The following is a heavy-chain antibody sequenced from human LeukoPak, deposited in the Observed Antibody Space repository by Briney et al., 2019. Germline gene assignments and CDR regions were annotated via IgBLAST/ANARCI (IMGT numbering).Heavy chain of an antibody. D-gene: IGHD3-22*01. V-gene: IGHV1-69*02. CDR2: IIPILGIA. J-gene: IGHJ4*02. CDR1: GGTFSSYT. Sequence: SVKVSCKASGGTFSSYTISWVRQAPGQGLQWMGRIIPILGIANYAQKFQGRVTITADKSTSTAYMELSSLRSEDTAVYYCARGDDSSGYYHFDYWGQGTLVTVSS. CDR3: ARGDDSSGYYHFDY.